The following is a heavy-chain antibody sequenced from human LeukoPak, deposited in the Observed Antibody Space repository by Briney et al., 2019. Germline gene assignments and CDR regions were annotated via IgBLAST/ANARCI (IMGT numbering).Heavy chain of an antibody. J-gene: IGHJ3*02. CDR1: GYTIYSYS. CDR2: ISAYNGNT. CDR3: ARYTGGWRSFDI. D-gene: IGHD6-19*01. Sequence: ASVKVSCKASGYTIYSYSISWVRQAPGQGLEWMGWISAYNGNTNYAQRVQGRVTITTDTSTSTAYMELRSLRSDDTAVYYCARYTGGWRSFDIWGQGTMVTVSP. V-gene: IGHV1-18*01.